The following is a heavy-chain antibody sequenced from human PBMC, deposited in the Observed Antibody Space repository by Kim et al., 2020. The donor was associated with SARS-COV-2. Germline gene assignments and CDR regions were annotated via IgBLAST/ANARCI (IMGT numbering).Heavy chain of an antibody. CDR3: AKGGGGVLLWFGEPRQTGDD. V-gene: IGHV3-23*01. CDR1: GFTFSSYA. CDR2: ISGSGGST. Sequence: GGSLRLSCAASGFTFSSYAMSWVRQAPGKGLEWVSAISGSGGSTYYADSVKGRFTISRDNSKNTLYLQMNSLRAEDTAVYYCAKGGGGVLLWFGEPRQTGDDWGQGTLVTVSS. J-gene: IGHJ4*02. D-gene: IGHD3-10*01.